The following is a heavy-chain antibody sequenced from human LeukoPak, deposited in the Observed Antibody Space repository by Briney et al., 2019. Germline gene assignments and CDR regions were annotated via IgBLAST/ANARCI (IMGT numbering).Heavy chain of an antibody. CDR3: ARGYGSGSYYNFIFDY. CDR2: INHSGST. J-gene: IGHJ4*02. V-gene: IGHV4-34*01. D-gene: IGHD3-10*01. Sequence: INHSGSTNYNPSLKSRVTISVDTSKNQFSLKLSSVTAADTAVYYCARGYGSGSYYNFIFDYWGQGTLVTVSS.